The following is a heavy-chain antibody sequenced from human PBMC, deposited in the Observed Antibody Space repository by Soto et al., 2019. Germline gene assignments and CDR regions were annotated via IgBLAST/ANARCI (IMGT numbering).Heavy chain of an antibody. D-gene: IGHD4-17*01. J-gene: IGHJ6*02. CDR3: ARTTVTTGFYYGMDL. CDR1: GFRFDDYA. CDR2: ISWSSGSI. Sequence: GGSLRLSCAASGFRFDDYAMHWVRQAPGKGLEWVSGISWSSGSIGYAASVKGRFTISRDNDGNSLFLQMNGLRSDDTALYYCARTTVTTGFYYGMDLWGQGTMVIVSS. V-gene: IGHV3-9*01.